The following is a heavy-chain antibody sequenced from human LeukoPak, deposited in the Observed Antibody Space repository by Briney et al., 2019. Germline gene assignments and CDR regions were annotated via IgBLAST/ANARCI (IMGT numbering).Heavy chain of an antibody. V-gene: IGHV1-69*06. Sequence: SLKVSCKASGASFSSYAISWVRQAPGQGLEWVGRIIPIFGTPNYAQRFQGRVTITADIVSSTAYMEVNNLTSEDTAVYFCAKQGALRQDYYMDVWGNGTTVTVSS. CDR3: AKQGALRQDYYMDV. CDR1: GASFSSYA. J-gene: IGHJ6*03. CDR2: IIPIFGTP.